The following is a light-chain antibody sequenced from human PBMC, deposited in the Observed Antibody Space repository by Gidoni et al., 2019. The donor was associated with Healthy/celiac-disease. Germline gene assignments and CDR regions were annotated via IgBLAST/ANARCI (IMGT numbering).Light chain of an antibody. CDR2: AAS. J-gene: IGKJ4*01. V-gene: IGKV1-9*01. CDR1: QGISRY. Sequence: IQLTPSPSSLSASVGDRVTIPCRASQGISRYLAWYQQKPGKAPKLLIYAASTLQSGVPSRFSGSGSGTDFTLTISSLQPEDFATYYCQQLNSRLTFGGGTKVEIK. CDR3: QQLNSRLT.